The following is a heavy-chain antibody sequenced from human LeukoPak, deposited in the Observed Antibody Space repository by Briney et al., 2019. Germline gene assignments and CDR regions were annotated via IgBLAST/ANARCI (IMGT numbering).Heavy chain of an antibody. D-gene: IGHD2-21*01. J-gene: IGHJ5*02. CDR2: IYYSGST. V-gene: IGHV4-30-4*08. CDR1: GGSISSGDYY. CDR3: ARDGAYCGGDCYPGFDP. Sequence: SETLSLTCTVSGGSISSGDYYWSWIRQPPGKGLEWIGYIYYSGSTYYNPSLKSRVTISVDTSKNQFSLKLSSVTAADTAVYYWARDGAYCGGDCYPGFDPWGQGTLVTVSS.